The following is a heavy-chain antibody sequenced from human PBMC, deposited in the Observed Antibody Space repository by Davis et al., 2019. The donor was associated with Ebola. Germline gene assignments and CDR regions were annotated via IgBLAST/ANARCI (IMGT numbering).Heavy chain of an antibody. D-gene: IGHD1-1*01. CDR1: GFTVSSNY. CDR2: IYSGGST. V-gene: IGHV3-53*01. CDR3: AKDISPHNGVIVTQVDS. Sequence: GESLKISCAASGFTVSSNYITWVRQAPGKGLEWVSVIYSGGSTYYADSVKGRFTISRDNAKNTVYLQMNSLRVEDTAVYYCAKDISPHNGVIVTQVDSWGQGTLVTVSS. J-gene: IGHJ4*02.